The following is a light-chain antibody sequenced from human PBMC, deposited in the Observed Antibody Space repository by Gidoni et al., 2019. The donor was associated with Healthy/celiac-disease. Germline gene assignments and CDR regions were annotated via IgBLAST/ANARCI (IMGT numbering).Light chain of an antibody. Sequence: QSVLKQPPAVSGAPGQRVNISCTGSSSNIGAGDDVHWYQQLPGTAPKLLIDGNSNRPPGVLDRFSGSKSGTSASLAITGLQAEDEADYYCQSYDSSLSGSRVFGTGTKVTVL. CDR2: GNS. CDR1: SSNIGAGDD. CDR3: QSYDSSLSGSRV. V-gene: IGLV1-40*01. J-gene: IGLJ1*01.